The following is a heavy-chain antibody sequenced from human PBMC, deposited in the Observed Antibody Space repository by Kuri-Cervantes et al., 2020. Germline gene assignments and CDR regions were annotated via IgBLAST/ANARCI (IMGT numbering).Heavy chain of an antibody. D-gene: IGHD2-2*02. CDR3: AAYPPNTPLHWYFDL. CDR2: FDPEDGET. CDR1: GYTLTELS. Sequence: ASVKVSCKVSGYTLTELSMHWVRQAPGKGLEWMGGFDPEDGETIYAQKFQGRVTMTEDTSTDTAYMELSSLRSEDTAVYYCAAYPPNTPLHWYFDLWGRGTRVTVSS. J-gene: IGHJ2*01. V-gene: IGHV1-24*01.